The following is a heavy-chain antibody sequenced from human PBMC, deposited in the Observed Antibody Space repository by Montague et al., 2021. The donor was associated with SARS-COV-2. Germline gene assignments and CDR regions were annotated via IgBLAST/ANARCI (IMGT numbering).Heavy chain of an antibody. CDR2: IDWDDDK. D-gene: IGHD2-15*01. V-gene: IGHV2-70*11. J-gene: IGHJ3*01. Sequence: PALVKPTQTLTLTCTFSGFSLSTSGMCVSWIRQPPGKALEWLARIDWDDDKYYSTSLKTRLTISKDTSKNQVVLTMTKMDPVDTATYYCARIGGGGSCYSRGFDVWGQGTMVTVSS. CDR3: ARIGGGGSCYSRGFDV. CDR1: GFSLSTSGMC.